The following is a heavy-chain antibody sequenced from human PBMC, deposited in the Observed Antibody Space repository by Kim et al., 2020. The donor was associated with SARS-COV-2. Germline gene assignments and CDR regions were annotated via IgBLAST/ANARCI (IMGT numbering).Heavy chain of an antibody. CDR2: IRGGGGGT. V-gene: IGHV3-23*01. J-gene: IGHJ1*01. CDR1: GFPFRMYA. CDR3: AKDGVGGFRPLLYFEH. Sequence: GGSLRLSCEVSGFPFRMYAMAWMRQAPGKGLEWVAFIRGGGGGTYYADSVKGRFTISRDNSKNSLFLQMNSLRVEDTAIYFCAKDGVGGFRPLLYFEHWG. D-gene: IGHD3-9*01.